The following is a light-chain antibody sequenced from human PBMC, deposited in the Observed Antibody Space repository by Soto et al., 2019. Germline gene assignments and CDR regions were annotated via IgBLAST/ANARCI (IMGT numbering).Light chain of an antibody. CDR3: GTWDSSLSAYV. CDR1: SSDVGGYNY. V-gene: IGLV1-51*01. CDR2: DNN. J-gene: IGLJ1*01. Sequence: QSALTQPPSASGSPGQSVAISCTGTSSDVGGYNYVSWYQQLPGTAPKLLIYDNNKRPSGIPDRFSDSKSGTSATLAITGLQTGDEADYYCGTWDSSLSAYVFGTGTKLTVL.